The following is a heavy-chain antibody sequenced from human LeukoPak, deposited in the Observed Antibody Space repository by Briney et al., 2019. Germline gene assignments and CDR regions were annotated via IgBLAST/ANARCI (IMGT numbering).Heavy chain of an antibody. CDR2: IIPIFGTA. CDR3: ARPTVTPDYYYYGMDV. Sequence: ASVTVSFKASGGTFSSYAISWVRQAPGQGLEWMGGIIPIFGTANYAQKFQGRVTITADESTSTAYMELSSLRSEDTAVYYCARPTVTPDYYYYGMDVWGQGTTVTVSS. D-gene: IGHD4-17*01. J-gene: IGHJ6*02. CDR1: GGTFSSYA. V-gene: IGHV1-69*13.